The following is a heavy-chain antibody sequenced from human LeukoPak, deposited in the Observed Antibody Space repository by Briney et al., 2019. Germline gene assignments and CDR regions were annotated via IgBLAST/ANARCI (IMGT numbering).Heavy chain of an antibody. V-gene: IGHV4-4*07. CDR3: ARGLDHSKTGY. Sequence: PSETLSLTCTVSGGSISSYYWSWIRQPAGKGLEWIGRIYPSGSTNYNPSLKSRVTMSMDTSKNQFSLKLSSVTAADTALYYCARGLDHSKTGYWGQGTLVTVSS. J-gene: IGHJ4*02. CDR2: IYPSGST. D-gene: IGHD4-11*01. CDR1: GGSISSYY.